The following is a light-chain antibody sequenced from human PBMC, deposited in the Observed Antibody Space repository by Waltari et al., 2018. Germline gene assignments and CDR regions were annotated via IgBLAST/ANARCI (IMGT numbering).Light chain of an antibody. CDR2: GAS. CDR3: QQYVSPPET. J-gene: IGKJ1*01. V-gene: IGKV3-20*01. Sequence: EIVLAQSPDTLSLSQGERATLSCRASQTVRSNYLAWFQQKPGQAPRLLIYGASSRATGIPDRFSGSGSGTDFTLTISRLEPEDFAVYYCQQYVSPPETFGHGTKVEI. CDR1: QTVRSNY.